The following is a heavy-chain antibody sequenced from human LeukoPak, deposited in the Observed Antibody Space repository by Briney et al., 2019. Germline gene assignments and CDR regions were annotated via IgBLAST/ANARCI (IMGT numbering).Heavy chain of an antibody. CDR1: GGSFSGYY. V-gene: IGHV4-34*01. CDR3: ARAVTTRTWFEP. Sequence: SETLSLTCAVYGGSFSGYYWSWIRQPPGKGLEWIGEIYHSGSTNYNPSLKSRVTIAVDKSKNQFSLKLSSVTAAETAVYYGARAVTTRTWFEPWGQGTLVTVSS. CDR2: IYHSGST. D-gene: IGHD4-17*01. J-gene: IGHJ5*02.